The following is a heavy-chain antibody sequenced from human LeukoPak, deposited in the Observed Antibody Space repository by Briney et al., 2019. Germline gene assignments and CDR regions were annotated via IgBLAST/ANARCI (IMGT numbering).Heavy chain of an antibody. CDR1: GYTFTSYD. V-gene: IGHV1-8*01. J-gene: IGHJ6*02. CDR3: AAAAAAAGTGRYGMDV. CDR2: MNPNSGNT. D-gene: IGHD6-13*01. Sequence: ASVKVSCKASGYTFTSYDINWVRQATGQGLEWMGWMNPNSGNTGYAQKFQGRVTMTRNTSISTAYMELSSLRSEDTAVYYCAAAAAAAGTGRYGMDVWGQGTTVTVSS.